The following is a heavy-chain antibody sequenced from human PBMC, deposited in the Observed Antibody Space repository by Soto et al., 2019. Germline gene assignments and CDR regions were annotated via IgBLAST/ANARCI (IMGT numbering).Heavy chain of an antibody. CDR2: ISGSGGST. V-gene: IGHV3-23*01. CDR1: GFTFSSYC. J-gene: IGHJ4*02. D-gene: IGHD6-13*01. CDR3: ARDQGIGASGPFDY. Sequence: PGGSLRLSCVASGFTFSSYCMSWVRQAPGKGLEWVSAISGSGGSTYYADSVKGRFTISRDNSKNTLYLQMNSLRAEDTAVYYCARDQGIGASGPFDYWGLGSLVTVSS.